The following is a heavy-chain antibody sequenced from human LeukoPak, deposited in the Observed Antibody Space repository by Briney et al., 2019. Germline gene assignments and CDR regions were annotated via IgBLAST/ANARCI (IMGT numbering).Heavy chain of an antibody. J-gene: IGHJ5*02. D-gene: IGHD2-15*01. V-gene: IGHV3-73*01. Sequence: GGTLRLSCAASGFTFSGSAMHWVRQASGKGLEWVGRIRSKANSYATAYAASVKGRFTISRDDSKNTAYLQMNSLKTEDTAVYYCTRPSWCSGGSCYPYNWFDPWGQGTLVTVSS. CDR1: GFTFSGSA. CDR2: IRSKANSYAT. CDR3: TRPSWCSGGSCYPYNWFDP.